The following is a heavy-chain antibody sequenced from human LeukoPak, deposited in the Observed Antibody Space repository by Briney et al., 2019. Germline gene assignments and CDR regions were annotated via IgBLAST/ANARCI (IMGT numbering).Heavy chain of an antibody. Sequence: SETLSLTCIVSGGSISSISSNNYHWGWIRQPPGKGLEWIGYIYYSGSTNYNPSLKSRVTISVDTSKNQFSLKLSSVTAADTAVYYCARAVTDYGDLYHFDYWGQGTLVTVSS. CDR3: ARAVTDYGDLYHFDY. J-gene: IGHJ4*02. CDR1: GGSISSISSNNYH. D-gene: IGHD4-17*01. CDR2: IYYSGST. V-gene: IGHV4-61*05.